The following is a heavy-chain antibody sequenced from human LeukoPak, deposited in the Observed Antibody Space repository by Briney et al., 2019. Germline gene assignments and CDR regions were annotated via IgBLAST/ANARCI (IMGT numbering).Heavy chain of an antibody. V-gene: IGHV1-2*04. J-gene: IGHJ6*02. CDR3: ARDSSGYYRSDYYGMDV. Sequence: ASVKVSCKASGYTFPGYYMHWVRQAPGQGLEWMGWINPNSGGTNYAQKFQGWVTMTRDTSISTAYMELSRLRSDDTAVYYCARDSSGYYRSDYYGMDVWGQGTTVTVSS. D-gene: IGHD3-22*01. CDR2: INPNSGGT. CDR1: GYTFPGYY.